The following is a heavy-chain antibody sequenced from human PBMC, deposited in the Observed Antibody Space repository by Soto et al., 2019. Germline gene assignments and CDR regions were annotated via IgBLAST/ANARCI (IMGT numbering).Heavy chain of an antibody. CDR2: INHSGST. CDR1: GGSFSGYY. V-gene: IGHV4-34*01. J-gene: IGHJ6*03. D-gene: IGHD3-3*01. CDR3: ARVPLKRFFGVVIMYMDV. Sequence: SETLSLTCAVYGGSFSGYYWSWIRQPPGKGLEWIGEINHSGSTNYNPSLKSRVTISVDTSKNQFSLKLSSVTAADTAVYYCARVPLKRFFGVVIMYMDVWGKGTTVTVSS.